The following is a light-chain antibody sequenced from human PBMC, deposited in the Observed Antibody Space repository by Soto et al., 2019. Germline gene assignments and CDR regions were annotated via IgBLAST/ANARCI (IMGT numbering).Light chain of an antibody. CDR1: QRISGW. CDR2: DVS. V-gene: IGKV1-5*01. Sequence: DIQMTQSPSTLSASVGDTVTIPCRASQRISGWLAWHQQKPGXXPKLLIYDVSALKTGVPPRFSGXXAGTQFARTISNLQPDDFATDYCQQSYSALRTLGQGTKVE. J-gene: IGKJ1*01. CDR3: QQSYSALRT.